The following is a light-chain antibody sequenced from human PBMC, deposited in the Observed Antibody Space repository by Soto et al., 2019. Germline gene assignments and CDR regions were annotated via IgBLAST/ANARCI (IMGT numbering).Light chain of an antibody. J-gene: IGLJ1*01. Sequence: QSVLTQPPSVSGSPGQSVAISCTGTSSDVGNYNRVSWYQQPPGTAPKLIIYDVTNRPSGVPDRFSGSKSGNTASLTISGLQADDEADNYCSSYTSSSTYVFGTGTKLTVL. CDR3: SSYTSSSTYV. CDR2: DVT. V-gene: IGLV2-18*02. CDR1: SSDVGNYNR.